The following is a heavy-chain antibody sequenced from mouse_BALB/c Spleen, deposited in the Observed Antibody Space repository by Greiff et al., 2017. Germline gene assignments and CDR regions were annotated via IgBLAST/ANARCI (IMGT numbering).Heavy chain of an antibody. CDR1: GYTFTSYW. CDR2: INPSTGYT. CDR3: ARSPPWFAY. Sequence: VKLMESGAELAKPGASVRMSCKASGYTFTSYWMHWVKQRPGQGLEWIGYINPSTGYTEYNQKFKDKATLTADKSSSTAYMQLSSLTSEDSAVYYCARSPPWFAYWGQGTLVTVSA. V-gene: IGHV1-7*01. J-gene: IGHJ3*01.